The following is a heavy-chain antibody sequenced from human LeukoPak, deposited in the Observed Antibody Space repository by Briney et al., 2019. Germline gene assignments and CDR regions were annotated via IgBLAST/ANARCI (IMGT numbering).Heavy chain of an antibody. CDR2: ISFSGNSI. CDR1: GFTFSNYE. J-gene: IGHJ4*02. D-gene: IGHD4-17*01. Sequence: GGSLRLSCAASGFTFSNYEMTWVRQAPGKGLEWVSFISFSGNSIYYADSVKGRFTISRDNAKNSLYLQMNSLRVQDTAVYYCARDDNANGDLDYLGLWGQGTLVTVSS. CDR3: ARDDNANGDLDYLGL. V-gene: IGHV3-48*03.